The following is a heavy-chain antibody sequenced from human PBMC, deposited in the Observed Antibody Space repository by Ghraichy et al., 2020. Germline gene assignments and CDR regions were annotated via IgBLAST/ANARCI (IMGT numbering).Heavy chain of an antibody. J-gene: IGHJ4*02. CDR1: GYTFTSYA. V-gene: IGHV1-3*01. CDR2: INAGNGNT. CDR3: ARDQYYYDSSGYERVFDY. Sequence: ASVKVSCKASGYTFTSYAMHWVRQAPGQRLEWMGWINAGNGNTKYSQKFQGRVTITRDTSASPAYMELSSLRSEDTAVYYCARDQYYYDSSGYERVFDYWGQGTLVTVSS. D-gene: IGHD3-22*01.